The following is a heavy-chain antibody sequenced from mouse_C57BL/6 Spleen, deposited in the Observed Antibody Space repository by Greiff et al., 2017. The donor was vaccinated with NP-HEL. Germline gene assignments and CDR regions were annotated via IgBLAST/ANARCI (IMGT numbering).Heavy chain of an antibody. V-gene: IGHV1-4*01. J-gene: IGHJ2*01. CDR2: IHPSSGYS. CDR3: ARGLYGNPDY. Sequence: VQLQQSGAELARPGASVKLSCKASGYTFTSYTMHWVKQRPGQGLEWIGYIHPSSGYSKYNQKFKVKATLTADKSSSTAYMQLSSLTSEASAVYYCARGLYGNPDYWGQGTTLTVAS. CDR1: GYTFTSYT. D-gene: IGHD2-10*02.